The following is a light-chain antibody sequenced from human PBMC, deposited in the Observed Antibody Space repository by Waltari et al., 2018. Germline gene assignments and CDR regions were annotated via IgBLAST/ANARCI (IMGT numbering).Light chain of an antibody. V-gene: IGLV2-14*03. CDR3: SSYTSLRTAV. J-gene: IGLJ2*01. CDR1: NSDVGGYNY. CDR2: DVT. Sequence: QSALTQPASVSGSPGQSITISCTGTNSDVGGYNYVSWYQQHPGKAPKLMIYDVTNRPSVVSNRFSGSKSGNTASLTISGLQAEDEADYYCSSYTSLRTAVLGGGTKLTVL.